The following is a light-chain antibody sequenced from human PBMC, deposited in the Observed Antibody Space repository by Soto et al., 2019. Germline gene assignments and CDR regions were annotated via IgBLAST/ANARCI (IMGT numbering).Light chain of an antibody. CDR1: QTISKW. V-gene: IGKV1-5*01. CDR2: DAS. Sequence: DIPMTQTPSTLSASVGDRVTISCRASQTISKWLAWYQQKPGKAPKLLIYDASTLESGVPSRFSGSGFGTEFTLTISSLQPDDFATYYCQHYNTWDHQEFGQGTKVEIK. CDR3: QHYNTWDHQE. J-gene: IGKJ1*01.